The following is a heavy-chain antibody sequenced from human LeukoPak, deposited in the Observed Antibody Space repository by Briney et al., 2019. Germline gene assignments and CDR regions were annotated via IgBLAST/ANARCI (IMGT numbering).Heavy chain of an antibody. V-gene: IGHV3-64*01. CDR2: ISSNGGST. Sequence: PGGSLRLSCAASGFTFSSYAMHWVRQAPGKGLEYVSAISSNGGSTYYANSVKGRFTISRDNSKNTLYLQMNSLRAEDTAVYYCARARSSYGYGDAFDIWGQGTMVTVSS. CDR3: ARARSSYGYGDAFDI. J-gene: IGHJ3*02. D-gene: IGHD5-18*01. CDR1: GFTFSSYA.